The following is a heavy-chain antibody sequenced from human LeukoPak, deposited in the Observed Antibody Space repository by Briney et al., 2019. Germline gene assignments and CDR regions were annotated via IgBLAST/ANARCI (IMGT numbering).Heavy chain of an antibody. CDR2: INYSGIP. J-gene: IGHJ5*02. V-gene: IGHV4-39*02. Sequence: SETLSLTCTVSSGPITSSLYYCSWIRQPPGKGLEWFAGINYSGIPHYNPSLPSRVTISVDTSKNHFSLNLSSVTVADTAVYYCAIYSSSSGRIDPWGQGTLVTVSS. CDR1: SGPITSSLYY. CDR3: AIYSSSSGRIDP. D-gene: IGHD2-15*01.